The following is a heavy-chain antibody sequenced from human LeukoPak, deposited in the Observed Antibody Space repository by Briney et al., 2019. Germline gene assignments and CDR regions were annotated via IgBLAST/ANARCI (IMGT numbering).Heavy chain of an antibody. CDR3: ARTNRKMITMVRGVINYFDY. CDR2: IYYSGST. Sequence: SETLSLTCTVSGGSISSSSYYWGWIRQPPGKGVEWIGSIYYSGSTYYNPSLKSRVTISVDTSKNQFSLKLSSVTAADTAVYYCARTNRKMITMVRGVINYFDYWGQGTLVTVSS. V-gene: IGHV4-39*01. J-gene: IGHJ4*02. CDR1: GGSISSSSYY. D-gene: IGHD3-10*01.